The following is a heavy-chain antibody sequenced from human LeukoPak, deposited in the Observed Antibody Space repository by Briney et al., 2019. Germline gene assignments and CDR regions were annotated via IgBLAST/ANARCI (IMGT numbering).Heavy chain of an antibody. Sequence: GGSLRLSCAASGFTFSSYAMSWVRQAPGKGLEWVSAISGSGDSTYYGDSVKGRFTISRDNSKNTLYLQMNSLRAEDTAVYYCAKAGPGGFFTMIVVVRIHFDYWGQGTLVTVSS. CDR2: ISGSGDST. CDR3: AKAGPGGFFTMIVVVRIHFDY. CDR1: GFTFSSYA. J-gene: IGHJ4*02. D-gene: IGHD3-22*01. V-gene: IGHV3-23*01.